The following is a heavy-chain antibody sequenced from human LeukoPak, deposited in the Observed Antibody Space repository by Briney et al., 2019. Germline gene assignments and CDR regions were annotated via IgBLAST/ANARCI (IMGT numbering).Heavy chain of an antibody. J-gene: IGHJ4*02. CDR2: INQDGSEK. CDR3: ARERDGRFFDY. CDR1: GLTFRSYW. V-gene: IGHV3-7*01. D-gene: IGHD5-24*01. Sequence: GGSLRLSCAVSGLTFRSYWMSWVRQAPGKGLEWVANINQDGSEKYFVDSVKGRFTISRDNAKNSLHLQMNTLRAEDTAVYYCARERDGRFFDYWGQGTLSPSRQ.